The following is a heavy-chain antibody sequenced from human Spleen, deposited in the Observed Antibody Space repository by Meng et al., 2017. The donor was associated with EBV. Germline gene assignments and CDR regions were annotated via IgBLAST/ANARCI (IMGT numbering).Heavy chain of an antibody. D-gene: IGHD6-19*01. CDR1: GGSFSSHS. V-gene: IGHV1-69*01. CDR3: ARLNDYSSGSTS. CDR2: ITPIFGTS. J-gene: IGHJ5*02. Sequence: PLVQSGAKVKKPGSSMKGSCKASGGSFSSHSFSWVRQAPGQGLEWMAGITPIFGTSNYAQKFQDRVTISADESTTTVYLELSSLRSEDTAVYYCARLNDYSSGSTSWGQGTLVTVSS.